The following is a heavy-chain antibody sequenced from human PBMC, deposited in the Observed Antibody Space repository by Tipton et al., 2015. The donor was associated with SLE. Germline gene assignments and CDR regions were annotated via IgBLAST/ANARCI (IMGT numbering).Heavy chain of an antibody. J-gene: IGHJ3*02. CDR3: AGTNYDVLTGYHRVDTFDI. CDR1: GGSISSSHYY. Sequence: TLSLTCTVSGGSISSSHYYWDWIRQPPGKGLEWLGSIYSSGGTYYNPSLKSRVTISVDTSKNQFSLELSSVTAAATAVYYCAGTNYDVLTGYHRVDTFDIWGQGTMVTVSS. V-gene: IGHV4-39*07. CDR2: IYSSGGT. D-gene: IGHD3-9*01.